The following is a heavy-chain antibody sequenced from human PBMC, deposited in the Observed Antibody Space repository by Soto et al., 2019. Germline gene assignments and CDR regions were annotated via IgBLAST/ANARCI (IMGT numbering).Heavy chain of an antibody. CDR3: AKQVTGWFNEDFDV. V-gene: IGHV3-23*01. CDR1: GFTFSSYA. J-gene: IGHJ3*01. Sequence: EVQLLESGGGLVQPGGSLTLSCAASGFTFSSYAMSWLRQAPGKGLEWVSAIDGTGDNTHYSYSVKGRFTFSRDNSRNTLYLQMNGLRTEDTALYYCAKQVTGWFNEDFDVWGQGTLVTVSS. CDR2: IDGTGDNT. D-gene: IGHD6-19*01.